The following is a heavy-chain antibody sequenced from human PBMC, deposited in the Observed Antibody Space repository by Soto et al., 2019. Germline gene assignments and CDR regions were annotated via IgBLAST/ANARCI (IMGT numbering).Heavy chain of an antibody. CDR3: ARGLKYDFWSGYATYYYYYYMDV. V-gene: IGHV4-34*01. CDR1: GGSFSGYY. D-gene: IGHD3-3*01. CDR2: INHSGST. J-gene: IGHJ6*03. Sequence: QVQLQQWGAGLLKPSETLSLTCAVYGGSFSGYYWSWIRQPPGKGLEWIGEINHSGSTNYNPSLKSRVTISVDTSKNQFSLKLSSVTAADTAVYYCARGLKYDFWSGYATYYYYYYMDVWGKGTKVTVSS.